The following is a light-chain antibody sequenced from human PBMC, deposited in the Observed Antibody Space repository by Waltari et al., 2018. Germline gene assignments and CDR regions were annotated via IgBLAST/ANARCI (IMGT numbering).Light chain of an antibody. V-gene: IGKV1-39*01. J-gene: IGKJ2*01. CDR3: QQSYSIAT. CDR2: VAS. Sequence: IQLTQSPSSLSASLGDRVTITCRASQNIDIYLNWYQQRPGKAPNVLISVASNLRSGVPSRFSGSGSGTVFTLTINNLQPEDFATYYRQQSYSIATFGQGTKLEMK. CDR1: QNIDIY.